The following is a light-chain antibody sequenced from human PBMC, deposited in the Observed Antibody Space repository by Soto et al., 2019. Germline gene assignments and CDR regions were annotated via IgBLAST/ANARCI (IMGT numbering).Light chain of an antibody. J-gene: IGLJ3*02. CDR2: DVN. V-gene: IGLV2-14*03. CDR1: SSDIGAYNY. CDR3: TSWTTSTTMM. Sequence: QSALTQPASVSGSPGQSITISCTGTSSDIGAYNYVSWYQQHPGKAPKLMIYDVNIRPSGVSNRFSGSKSGNTASLTISGLQAEDEADYYCTSWTTSTTMMFGGGTKATVL.